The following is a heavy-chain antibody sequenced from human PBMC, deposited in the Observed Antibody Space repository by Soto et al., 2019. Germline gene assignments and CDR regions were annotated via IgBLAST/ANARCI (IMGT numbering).Heavy chain of an antibody. J-gene: IGHJ3*02. Sequence: VQLVESGGGVVQPGRSLRLSCAASGFTFSSYAMHWVRQAPGKGLEWVAVISYDGSNKYYADSVKGRFTISRDNSKNTLYLQMNSLRAEDTAVYYCARDKRNTMIVVVITNAFDIWGQGTMVTVSS. CDR1: GFTFSSYA. D-gene: IGHD3-22*01. CDR2: ISYDGSNK. CDR3: ARDKRNTMIVVVITNAFDI. V-gene: IGHV3-30-3*01.